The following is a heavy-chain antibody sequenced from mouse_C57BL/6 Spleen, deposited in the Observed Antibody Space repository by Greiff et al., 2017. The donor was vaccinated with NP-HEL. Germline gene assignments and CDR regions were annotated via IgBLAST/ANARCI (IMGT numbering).Heavy chain of an antibody. CDR1: GYTFTDYY. CDR3: ARADYGGYFDV. V-gene: IGHV1-76*01. J-gene: IGHJ1*03. Sequence: VQLQQSGAELVRPGASVKLSCKASGYTFTDYYINWVKQRPGQGLEWIARIYPGSGNTYYNEKFKGKATLTAEKSSSTAYMQLSSLTSEDSAVYFCARADYGGYFDVWGTGTTVTVSS. CDR2: IYPGSGNT. D-gene: IGHD2-4*01.